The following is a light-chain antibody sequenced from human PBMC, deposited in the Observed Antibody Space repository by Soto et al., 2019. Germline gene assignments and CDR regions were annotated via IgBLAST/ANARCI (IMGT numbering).Light chain of an antibody. CDR1: SSNFGAGYD. J-gene: IGLJ1*01. Sequence: QSALAQPPSVSGAPGQSVTISCTGSSSNFGAGYDVHWYQQLPGTAPKLLIYGSSNRPSGVPARFSGSKSGTSASLAISGLRSEDEADYYCAAWDDSLSGYVFGTGTKVTVL. CDR2: GSS. CDR3: AAWDDSLSGYV. V-gene: IGLV1-40*01.